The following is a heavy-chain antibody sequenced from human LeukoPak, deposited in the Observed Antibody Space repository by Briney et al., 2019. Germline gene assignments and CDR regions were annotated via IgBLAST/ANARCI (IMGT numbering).Heavy chain of an antibody. V-gene: IGHV3-23*01. CDR1: GFTFSSYA. J-gene: IGHJ6*02. CDR3: ARAPLGTRRYCSSTSCSVGYYGMDV. D-gene: IGHD2-2*01. Sequence: PGGSLRLSCVGSGFTFSSYAMSWVRQASGQGLEWVSSISDSDSGGYTRYADSVKGRLTISRDNSKNTLYLQMNSLRAEDTAVYYCARAPLGTRRYCSSTSCSVGYYGMDVWGQGTTVTVSS. CDR2: ISDSDSGGYT.